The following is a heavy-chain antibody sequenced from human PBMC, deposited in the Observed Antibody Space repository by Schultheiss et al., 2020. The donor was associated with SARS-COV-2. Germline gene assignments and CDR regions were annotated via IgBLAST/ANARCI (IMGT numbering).Heavy chain of an antibody. CDR1: GFTFSSYD. V-gene: IGHV3-21*05. J-gene: IGHJ4*02. D-gene: IGHD1-14*01. CDR2: ISSSSSYT. Sequence: GGSLRLSCAASGFTFSSYDMHWVRQAPGKGLEWVSYISSSSSYTNYADSVKGRFTISRDNSKNTLYLQMNSLRAEDTAVYYCARCNRLNYYDYWGQGTLVTVSS. CDR3: ARCNRLNYYDY.